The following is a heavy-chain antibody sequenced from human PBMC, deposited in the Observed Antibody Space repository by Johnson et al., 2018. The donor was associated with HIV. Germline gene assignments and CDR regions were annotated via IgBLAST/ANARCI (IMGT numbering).Heavy chain of an antibody. Sequence: QVQLVESGGGLVQPGRSLRLSCAASGFTFDDYAMHWVRQAPGKGLEWVAVISYDGINKYYADSVKGRFTISRDNSKNTLYLQMNSLRAEDTAVYYCAKDKGVWGFDAFDIWGQGTMVTVSS. CDR2: ISYDGINK. CDR1: GFTFDDYA. CDR3: AKDKGVWGFDAFDI. D-gene: IGHD3-16*01. J-gene: IGHJ3*02. V-gene: IGHV3-30*04.